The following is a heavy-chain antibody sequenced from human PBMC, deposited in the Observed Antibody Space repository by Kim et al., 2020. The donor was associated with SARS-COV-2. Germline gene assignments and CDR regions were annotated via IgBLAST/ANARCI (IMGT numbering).Heavy chain of an antibody. CDR3: ATSDTFYNWFDP. Sequence: ASAKVSCKVSGYTLTELAIHWVRQTPGKGLEWMGGFDPENGEISYAQKFQGRVTMTGDSSTDTAFMELSSLRSDDTAVYYCATSDTFYNWFDPWGQGTLV. CDR1: GYTLTELA. J-gene: IGHJ5*02. CDR2: FDPENGEI. V-gene: IGHV1-24*01.